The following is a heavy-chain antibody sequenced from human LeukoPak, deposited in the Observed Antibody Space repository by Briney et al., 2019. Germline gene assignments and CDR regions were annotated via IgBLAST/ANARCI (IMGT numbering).Heavy chain of an antibody. CDR3: ATEDVYYCSSTSCQLFDY. CDR2: IKQDGSEK. CDR1: GFTFSRYW. D-gene: IGHD2-2*01. V-gene: IGHV3-7*01. Sequence: PGGSLRLSCAASGFTFSRYWMSWVRQAPGKGLEWVANIKQDGSEKYYVDSVKGRFTISRDNARNSLYLQMNSLRAEDTAVYYCATEDVYYCSSTSCQLFDYWGQGTAVTVSS. J-gene: IGHJ4*02.